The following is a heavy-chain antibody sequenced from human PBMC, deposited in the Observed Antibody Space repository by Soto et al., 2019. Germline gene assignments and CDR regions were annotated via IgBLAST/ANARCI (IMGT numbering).Heavy chain of an antibody. J-gene: IGHJ3*02. D-gene: IGHD2-15*01. CDR1: DYYIINRYY. Sequence: FXILSLTCTVSDYYIINRYYWGCIRPPPGQGLEWIGTIYHSGSTYYNPSLKTRVTISVDTSKNQLSLQLTSVTAADTAVYYCARLQYTVVTALDIWGQGTMVTVSS. CDR3: ARLQYTVVTALDI. CDR2: IYHSGST. V-gene: IGHV4-38-2*02.